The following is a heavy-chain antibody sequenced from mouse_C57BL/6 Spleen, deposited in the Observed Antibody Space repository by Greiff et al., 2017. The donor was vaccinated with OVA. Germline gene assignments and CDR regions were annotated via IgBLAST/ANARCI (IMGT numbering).Heavy chain of an antibody. CDR3: TRPGSSYGAMDY. D-gene: IGHD1-1*01. V-gene: IGHV6-6*01. CDR2: IRNKANNHAT. Sequence: EVKLMESGGGLVQPGGSMKLSCAASGFTFSDAWMDWVRQSPEKGLEWVAEIRNKANNHATYYAESVKGRFTISRDDSKSSVYLQMNSLRAEDTGIYYCTRPGSSYGAMDYWGQGTSVTVSS. CDR1: GFTFSDAW. J-gene: IGHJ4*01.